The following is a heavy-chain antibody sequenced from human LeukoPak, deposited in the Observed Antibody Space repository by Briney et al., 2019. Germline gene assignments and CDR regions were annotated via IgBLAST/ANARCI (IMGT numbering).Heavy chain of an antibody. Sequence: ASVKVSCKASGYTVTSYYMHWVRQAPGQGLEWMALLNPSGGSSSYAQKFQGRATLTRATSTSTVYMELSSLRSEDTAVYYCARGFGDANDYVWGSYRGYAFDIWGQGTMVTVSS. CDR3: ARGFGDANDYVWGSYRGYAFDI. V-gene: IGHV1-46*01. J-gene: IGHJ3*02. CDR1: GYTVTSYY. CDR2: LNPSGGSS. D-gene: IGHD3-16*02.